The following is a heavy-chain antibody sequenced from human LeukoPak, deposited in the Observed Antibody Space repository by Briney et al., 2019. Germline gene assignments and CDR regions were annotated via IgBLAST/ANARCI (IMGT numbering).Heavy chain of an antibody. CDR3: ARFTITGTTGAFDI. CDR2: INPNSGGT. D-gene: IGHD1-7*01. V-gene: IGHV1-2*02. CDR1: GYTFTGYY. Sequence: GASVKVSCKASGYTFTGYYMHWVRQAPGQGLEWMGWINPNSGGTNYAQKFQGRVTMTRDTSISTAYMELRSLRSDDTAVYYCARFTITGTTGAFDIWGQGTMVTVSS. J-gene: IGHJ3*02.